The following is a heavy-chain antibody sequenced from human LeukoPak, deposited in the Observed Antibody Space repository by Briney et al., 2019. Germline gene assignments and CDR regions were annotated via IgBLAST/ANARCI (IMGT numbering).Heavy chain of an antibody. Sequence: SETLSLTCIVSGGFISNSIYYRAWIRQPPGEGLEWIGSIHYSGKTYYYPSLKSRVTMSVDTSKNQFSLKLSSVTAADTAVYYCARRCGGDCYSKMGLDLWGQGTAVTVSS. CDR1: GGFISNSIYY. CDR2: IHYSGKT. V-gene: IGHV4-39*01. D-gene: IGHD2-21*02. J-gene: IGHJ5*02. CDR3: ARRCGGDCYSKMGLDL.